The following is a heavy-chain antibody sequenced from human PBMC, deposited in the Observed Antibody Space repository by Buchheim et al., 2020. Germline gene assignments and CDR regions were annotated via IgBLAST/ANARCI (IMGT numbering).Heavy chain of an antibody. V-gene: IGHV3-74*01. CDR1: GFTFSNFW. CDR3: VGDWYGMDV. CDR2: TDSDGSST. Sequence: QLVESGGGLVQPGGSLRLSCAASGFTFSNFWMHWVRQAPGKGLVWVSRTDSDGSSTDYADSVKGRFTISRDNAKNTLYLQMNSLRPEDTAVYFCVGDWYGMDVWGRGTT. J-gene: IGHJ6*02.